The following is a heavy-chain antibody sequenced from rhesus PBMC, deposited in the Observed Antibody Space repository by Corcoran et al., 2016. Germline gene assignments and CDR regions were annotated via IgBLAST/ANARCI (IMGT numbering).Heavy chain of an antibody. CDR1: GYSISSGYG. CDR3: AREDRYSGEYFEF. D-gene: IGHD6-25*01. CDR2: IGGSSGST. J-gene: IGHJ1*01. V-gene: IGHV4-127*01. Sequence: QVQLQESGPGLVKPSETLSLTCAVSGYSISSGYGWSWIRQPPGKGLEWIGYIGGSSGSTNYNPSLKSRFTISKDTSKNQFSLKLSAVTAADTAVYYCAREDRYSGEYFEFWGQGALVTVSS.